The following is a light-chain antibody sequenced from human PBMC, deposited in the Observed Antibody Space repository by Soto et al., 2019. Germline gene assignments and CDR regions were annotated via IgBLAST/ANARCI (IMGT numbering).Light chain of an antibody. V-gene: IGKV3-11*01. CDR1: QSVSSY. Sequence: EIVLPQSPATPSLSPGERASLSCRASQSVSSYLAWYQQKPGQAPRLLIYDASNRATGIPARFSGSGSGTDFTLTISSLEPEDFAVYHCQQRSNWPPITFGQGTRLEIK. J-gene: IGKJ5*01. CDR2: DAS. CDR3: QQRSNWPPIT.